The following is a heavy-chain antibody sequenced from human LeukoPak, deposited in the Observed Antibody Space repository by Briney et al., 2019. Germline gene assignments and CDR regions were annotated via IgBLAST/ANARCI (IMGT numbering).Heavy chain of an antibody. CDR3: AKDARRSSGWYFFDH. CDR2: FIPIFGTA. CDR1: GGTVSSYA. Sequence: SVKVSCKSSGGTVSSYAINWVRQAPGQGLEWMGGFIPIFGTANFAQKFQGRVTITADESTSTAFMYLNSLRVEDTAVYYCAKDARRSSGWYFFDHWGQGTLVTVSS. V-gene: IGHV1-69*01. D-gene: IGHD6-19*01. J-gene: IGHJ4*02.